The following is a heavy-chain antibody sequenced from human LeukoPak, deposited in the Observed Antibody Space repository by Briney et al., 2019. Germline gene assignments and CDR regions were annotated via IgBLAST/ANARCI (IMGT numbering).Heavy chain of an antibody. CDR2: ISYDGSSK. J-gene: IGHJ4*02. CDR3: ARESLGGSWFDY. V-gene: IGHV3-30*19. CDR1: GFTFSNYG. Sequence: GGSLRLSCGASGFTFSNYGMLWVRQAPGKGLEWVAIISYDGSSKYYADSVKGRFTLSRDNSKNMLYLQMNSLRADDTAVYYCARESLGGSWFDYWGQGTLVTVSS. D-gene: IGHD6-13*01.